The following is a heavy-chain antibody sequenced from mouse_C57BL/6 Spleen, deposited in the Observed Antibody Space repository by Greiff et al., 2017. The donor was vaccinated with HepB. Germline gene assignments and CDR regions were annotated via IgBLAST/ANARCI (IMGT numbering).Heavy chain of an antibody. CDR3: TALSIYYYGSSSGYFDY. CDR1: GFTFSNYW. D-gene: IGHD1-1*01. V-gene: IGHV6-3*01. J-gene: IGHJ2*01. CDR2: IRLKSDNYAT. Sequence: EVQVVESGGGLVQPGGSMKLSCVASGFTFSNYWMNWVRQSPEKGLEWVAQIRLKSDNYATHYAESVKGRFTISRDDSKSSVYLQMNNLRAEDTGIYYCTALSIYYYGSSSGYFDYWGQGTTLTVSS.